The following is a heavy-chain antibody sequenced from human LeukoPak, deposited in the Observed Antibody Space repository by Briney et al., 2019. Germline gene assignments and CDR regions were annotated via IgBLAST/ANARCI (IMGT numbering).Heavy chain of an antibody. CDR3: ASLAAAGTGDYFDY. V-gene: IGHV4-31*03. CDR1: GGSISSGGYY. D-gene: IGHD6-13*01. J-gene: IGHJ4*02. CDR2: INHSGST. Sequence: SETLSLTCTVSGGSISSGGYYWSWIRQHPGKGLEWIGEINHSGSTNYNPSLKSRVTISVDTSKNQFSLKLSSVTAADTAVYYCASLAAAGTGDYFDYWGQGTLVTVSS.